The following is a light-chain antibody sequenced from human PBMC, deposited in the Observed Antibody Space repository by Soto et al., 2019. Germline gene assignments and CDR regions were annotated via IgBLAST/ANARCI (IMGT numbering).Light chain of an antibody. CDR2: GAS. J-gene: IGKJ2*01. CDR1: QSVSSSY. CDR3: RQKGSSPPNT. Sequence: EIVLTQSPGTLSLSPGERATLSCRASQSVSSSYLAWYQQKPGQAPRLLIYGASSRATGIPDRFSGSGSGTDFIFTISRLEPEDFAVYYCRQKGSSPPNTFGQGTKLEIK. V-gene: IGKV3-20*01.